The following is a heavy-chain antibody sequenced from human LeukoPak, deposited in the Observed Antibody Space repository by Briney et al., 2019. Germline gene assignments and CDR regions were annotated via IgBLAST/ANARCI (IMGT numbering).Heavy chain of an antibody. CDR2: ISGSGGST. D-gene: IGHD1-26*01. CDR1: GFTFTSYA. J-gene: IGHJ4*02. V-gene: IGHV3-23*01. Sequence: PGGSLRLSCAASGFTFTSYAMNWAAQPPGRGLGGVSGISGSGGSTYYADSVKGRFSISRDNSKNTLYLQLNSLRVEDTAEYYCAKAHGGSYHSGIDWGQGTLVIVSS. CDR3: AKAHGGSYHSGID.